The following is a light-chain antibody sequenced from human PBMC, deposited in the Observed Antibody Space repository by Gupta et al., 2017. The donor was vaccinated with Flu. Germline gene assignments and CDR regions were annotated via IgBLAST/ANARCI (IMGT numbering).Light chain of an antibody. CDR1: SRDVGGYNY. V-gene: IGLV2-14*03. J-gene: IGLJ2*01. CDR2: DVS. Sequence: RASVSGSPGQSITISCTGTSRDVGGYNYVSWYQQHPGKAHKLMIYDVSNRPSGVSNRFSGSKSGNTASLTIAGPQAEDDADYYCSSYTSSSTVFGGGTKLTVL. CDR3: SSYTSSSTV.